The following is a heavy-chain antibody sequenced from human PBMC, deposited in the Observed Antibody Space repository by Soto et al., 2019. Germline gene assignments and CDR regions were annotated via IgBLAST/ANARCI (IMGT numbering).Heavy chain of an antibody. J-gene: IGHJ4*01. CDR1: GASITYGGYS. CDR3: ARGGGSDSFDY. CDR2: INHLETT. D-gene: IGHD1-26*01. Sequence: QLQLHESGSGLVKPSQTLSLSCTVSGASITYGGYSWSWIRQTPGKGLEWIGYINHLETTFYNPSFESRLSLSIDRAKNQFSLNLNSMFAADRAVYFCARGGGSDSFDYWGHGILVTVSS. V-gene: IGHV4-30-2*01.